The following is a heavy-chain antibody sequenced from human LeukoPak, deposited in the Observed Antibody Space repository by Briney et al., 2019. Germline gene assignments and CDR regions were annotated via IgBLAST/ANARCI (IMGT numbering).Heavy chain of an antibody. D-gene: IGHD2-15*01. CDR2: ISYDGSNK. Sequence: QPGGSLRLSCAASGFTFSSYEMNWVRQAPGKGLEWVAVISYDGSNKYYADSVKGRFTISRDNSKNTLYLQMNSLRAEDTAVYYCAKDRHPYCSGGSCYYYYMDVWGKGTTVTVSS. V-gene: IGHV3-30*18. CDR1: GFTFSSYE. CDR3: AKDRHPYCSGGSCYYYYMDV. J-gene: IGHJ6*03.